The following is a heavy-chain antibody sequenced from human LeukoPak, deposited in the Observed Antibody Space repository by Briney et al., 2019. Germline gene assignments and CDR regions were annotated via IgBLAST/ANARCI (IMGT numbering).Heavy chain of an antibody. Sequence: SSETLSLTCSVSGGSISISYWTWIRQPPGKGLEWIGYIYNNGSTNYNPSLKSRVTISLDTSKNQFSLKLSSVTAADTAVYYCARARRYGDYADYWGQGTQVTVSS. CDR2: IYNNGST. CDR1: GGSISISY. CDR3: ARARRYGDYADY. J-gene: IGHJ4*02. D-gene: IGHD4-17*01. V-gene: IGHV4-59*01.